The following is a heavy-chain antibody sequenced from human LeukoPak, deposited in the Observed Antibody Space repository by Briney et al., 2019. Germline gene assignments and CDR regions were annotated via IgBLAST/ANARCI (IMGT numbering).Heavy chain of an antibody. J-gene: IGHJ3*02. CDR3: AKDPQDYYDSSGYPNAFDI. Sequence: PGGSLRLSCAASGLTFSSYWMSWVRQAPGKGLEWVADIKQDGSKEYYGDSVKGRFTISRDNAKNSLYLQMNSLRAEDTALYYCAKDPQDYYDSSGYPNAFDIWGQGTMVTVSS. D-gene: IGHD3-22*01. CDR1: GLTFSSYW. CDR2: IKQDGSKE. V-gene: IGHV3-7*03.